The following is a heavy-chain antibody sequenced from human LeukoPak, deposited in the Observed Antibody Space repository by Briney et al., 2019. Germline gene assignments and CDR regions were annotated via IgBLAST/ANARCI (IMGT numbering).Heavy chain of an antibody. CDR2: INHSGST. D-gene: IGHD3-22*01. CDR3: ASLWLSSDY. J-gene: IGHJ4*02. Sequence: SETLSLTCAVYGGSFSGYYWSGIRQPPGKGLEWIGEINHSGSTNYNPSLKSRVTISVDTSKNQFSLKLSSVTAADTAVYYCASLWLSSDYWGQGTLVTVSS. CDR1: GGSFSGYY. V-gene: IGHV4-34*01.